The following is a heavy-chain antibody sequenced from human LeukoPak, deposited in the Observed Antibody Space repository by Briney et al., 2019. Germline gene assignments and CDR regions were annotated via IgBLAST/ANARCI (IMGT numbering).Heavy chain of an antibody. J-gene: IGHJ5*02. D-gene: IGHD3-3*01. CDR2: INHSGST. V-gene: IGHV4-39*07. Sequence: SETLSLTCTVSGGSITTNNYYWGWIRQPPGKGLEWIGEINHSGSTNYNPSLKSRVTISVDTSKNQFSLKLSSVTAADTAVYYCARGGTYDFWSGYNRNWFDPWGQGTLVIVSS. CDR1: GGSITTNNYY. CDR3: ARGGTYDFWSGYNRNWFDP.